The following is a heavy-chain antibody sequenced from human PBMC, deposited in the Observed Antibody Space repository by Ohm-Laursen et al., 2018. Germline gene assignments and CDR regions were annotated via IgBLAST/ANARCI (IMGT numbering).Heavy chain of an antibody. J-gene: IGHJ4*02. V-gene: IGHV1-69*06. Sequence: SVKVSCKASGGTFSSYAISWVRQAPGQGLEWMGGIIPIFGTANYAQKFQGRVTITADKSTSTAYMELSSLRSEDTAVYYCARIFEGYSYGYDYWGQGTLVTVSS. CDR3: ARIFEGYSYGYDY. D-gene: IGHD5-18*01. CDR2: IIPIFGTA. CDR1: GGTFSSYA.